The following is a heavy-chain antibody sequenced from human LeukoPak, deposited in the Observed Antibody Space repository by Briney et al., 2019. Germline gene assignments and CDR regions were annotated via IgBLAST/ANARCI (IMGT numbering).Heavy chain of an antibody. J-gene: IGHJ4*02. Sequence: PGGSLRLSCAASGFTFSDYYMSWIRQAPGKGLEWVSYISSSGSTIYYADSVKGRFTISRDNAKNSLYLQMNSLRAEDTAVYYCGRIPLNYYGSGSPDYWGQGTLVTVSS. CDR3: GRIPLNYYGSGSPDY. V-gene: IGHV3-11*04. CDR1: GFTFSDYY. D-gene: IGHD3-10*01. CDR2: ISSSGSTI.